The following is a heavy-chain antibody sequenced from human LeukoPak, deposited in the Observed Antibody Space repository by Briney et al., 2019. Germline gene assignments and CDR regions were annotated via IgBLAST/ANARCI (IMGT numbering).Heavy chain of an antibody. CDR2: IYSGGST. D-gene: IGHD2-2*01. J-gene: IGHJ4*02. CDR3: ARSRREKIVVVPAAIDY. V-gene: IGHV3-66*02. Sequence: PGGSLRLSCAASGFTVSGNYMNWVRQAPGKGLEWVSVIYSGGSTYYADSVKGRFSISRDNSKSTLYLQMNSLRAEDTAVYYCARSRREKIVVVPAAIDYWGQGTLVTVSS. CDR1: GFTVSGNY.